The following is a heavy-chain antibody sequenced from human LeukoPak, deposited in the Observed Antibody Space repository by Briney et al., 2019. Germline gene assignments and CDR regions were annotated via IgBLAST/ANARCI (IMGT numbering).Heavy chain of an antibody. CDR2: IYTSGST. V-gene: IGHV4-61*02. Sequence: SETLSLTCTVSGGSISSGSYYWSWLRPPAGKGLEWIGRIYTSGSTNYNPSLESRVTISVDTSKTQFSLKLRSVTAADTAGYYCASGFSQHYYGSGSYYTPPDYYYMDVWGKGTTVTISS. D-gene: IGHD3-10*01. CDR3: ASGFSQHYYGSGSYYTPPDYYYMDV. CDR1: GGSISSGSYY. J-gene: IGHJ6*03.